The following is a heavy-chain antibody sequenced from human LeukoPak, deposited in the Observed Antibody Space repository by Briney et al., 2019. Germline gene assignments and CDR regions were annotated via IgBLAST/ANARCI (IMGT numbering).Heavy chain of an antibody. Sequence: GGSLILSCAASGFTFSSYAMSWVRQAPGKGLEWVSAISGSGGSTYYADSVKGRFTISRDNSKNTLYLQMNSLRAEDMAVYYCAKFDSYGYYWGAFDIWGQGTMVTVSS. CDR3: AKFDSYGYYWGAFDI. CDR1: GFTFSSYA. CDR2: ISGSGGST. D-gene: IGHD5-18*01. J-gene: IGHJ3*02. V-gene: IGHV3-23*01.